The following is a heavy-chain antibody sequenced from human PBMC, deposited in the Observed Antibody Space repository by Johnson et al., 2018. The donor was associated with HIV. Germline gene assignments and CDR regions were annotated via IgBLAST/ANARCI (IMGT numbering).Heavy chain of an antibody. CDR1: GFTFSNAW. Sequence: VQLVESGGGLVKPGGSLRLSCAASGFTFSNAWMSWVRQAPGKGLEWVANIKQDGSEKYYVDSVKGRFTISRDNSKNTLYLQMNSLRANDTAVYYCARGGSDVFDIWGRGTMVTVSS. V-gene: IGHV3-7*01. D-gene: IGHD3-16*01. CDR2: IKQDGSEK. CDR3: ARGGSDVFDI. J-gene: IGHJ3*02.